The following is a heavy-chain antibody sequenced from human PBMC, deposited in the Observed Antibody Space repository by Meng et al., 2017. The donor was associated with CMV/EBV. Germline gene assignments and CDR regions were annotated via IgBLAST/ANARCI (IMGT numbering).Heavy chain of an antibody. CDR1: GYTFTSYD. V-gene: IGHV1-8*03. J-gene: IGHJ4*02. D-gene: IGHD6-6*01. CDR3: ASGSSGDSSSSGFFDY. Sequence: SVKVSCKASGYTFTSYDINWVRQATGQGLEWMGWMNPNSGNTGYAQKFQGRVTITRNTSISTAYMELSSLRSEDTAVYYCASGSSGDSSSSGFFDYWGQGTLVTVSS. CDR2: MNPNSGNT.